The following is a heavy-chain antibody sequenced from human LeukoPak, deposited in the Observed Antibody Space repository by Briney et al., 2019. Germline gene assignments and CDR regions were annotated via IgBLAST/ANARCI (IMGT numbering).Heavy chain of an antibody. J-gene: IGHJ2*01. D-gene: IGHD2/OR15-2a*01. CDR1: GGSITTSSYY. Sequence: PSETPSLTCTVSGGSITTSSYYWGWIRQPPGKGLEWIGIIYYSGSTYYNPSLKGRVTISVDTSKNQFSLKLSSVTAADTAVYYCARAFRARYFDLWGRGTLVTVSS. V-gene: IGHV4-39*01. CDR3: ARAFRARYFDL. CDR2: IYYSGST.